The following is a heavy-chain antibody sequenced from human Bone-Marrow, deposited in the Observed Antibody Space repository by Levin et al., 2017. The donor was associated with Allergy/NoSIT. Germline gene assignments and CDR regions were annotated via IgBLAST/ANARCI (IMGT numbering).Heavy chain of an antibody. D-gene: IGHD7-27*01. V-gene: IGHV4-59*01. J-gene: IGHJ4*02. Sequence: GSLRLSCTASGFSLSSYGMHWVRQPPGKGLEYVGDIFYSVSTNYNPSLKSRVTMSVDTSKNQFSLRLKSLTAADTAVYYCARVGPATGGLDSWGPGTLVIVSS. CDR3: ARVGPATGGLDS. CDR1: GFSLSSYG. CDR2: IFYSVST.